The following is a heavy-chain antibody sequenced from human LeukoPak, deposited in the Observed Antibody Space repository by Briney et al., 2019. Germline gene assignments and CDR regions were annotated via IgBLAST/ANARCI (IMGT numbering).Heavy chain of an antibody. D-gene: IGHD2-15*01. CDR2: IYYGGSA. J-gene: IGHJ5*02. CDR3: ASQPNIVGVDSWFDP. Sequence: SETLSLTCTVYGGSITSSGVDWGGIRRPRGKGLEWIGNIYYGGSAYYNPTSKPRLTISVNTSKNQSSLKLSSEAAADTAAYYCASQPNIVGVDSWFDPWGQGTLVPVSS. V-gene: IGHV4-39*07. CDR1: GGSITSSGVD.